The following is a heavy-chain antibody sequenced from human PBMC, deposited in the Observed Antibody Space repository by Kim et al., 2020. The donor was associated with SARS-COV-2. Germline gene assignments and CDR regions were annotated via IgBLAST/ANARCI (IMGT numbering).Heavy chain of an antibody. J-gene: IGHJ6*04. D-gene: IGHD3-10*01. CDR1: GYTFTSYG. Sequence: ASVKVSCKASGYTFTSYGISWVRQAPGQGLEWMGWIRAYNGNTNYAQKLQGRVTMTTDTSTSTAYMELRSLRSDETAVYYCARDVGMVRAVIFRYNGMDVWGEGTKVTVSS. CDR3: ARDVGMVRAVIFRYNGMDV. CDR2: IRAYNGNT. V-gene: IGHV1-18*01.